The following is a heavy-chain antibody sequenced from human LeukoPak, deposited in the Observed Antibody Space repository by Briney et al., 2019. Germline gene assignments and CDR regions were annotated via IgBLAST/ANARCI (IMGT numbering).Heavy chain of an antibody. CDR2: NT. CDR1: GYSFTTYW. CDR3: ARRWYDSSGYSRHFDY. D-gene: IGHD3-22*01. Sequence: GESLKISCKGSGYSFTTYWIGWVRQMPGKGLEWMGNNTRYSPSFQGRVTISADKSITTAYLQWSSLRASDTAIYYCARRWYDSSGYSRHFDYWGQGTLVTVPS. V-gene: IGHV5-51*01. J-gene: IGHJ4*02.